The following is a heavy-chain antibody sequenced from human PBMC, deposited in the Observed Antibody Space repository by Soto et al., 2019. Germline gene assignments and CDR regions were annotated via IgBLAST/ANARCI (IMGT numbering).Heavy chain of an antibody. J-gene: IGHJ6*02. CDR2: INAGNGNT. V-gene: IGHV1-3*01. D-gene: IGHD3-10*01. CDR3: AGDYYGPVPDGYYYYYGMDV. CDR1: GYTFTSYA. Sequence: ASVKVSCKASGYTFTSYAMHWVRQAPGQRLEWMGWINAGNGNTKYSQKFQGRVTITRDTSASTAYMELSSLRSEDTAVYYCAGDYYGPVPDGYYYYYGMDVWGQGTTVTVSS.